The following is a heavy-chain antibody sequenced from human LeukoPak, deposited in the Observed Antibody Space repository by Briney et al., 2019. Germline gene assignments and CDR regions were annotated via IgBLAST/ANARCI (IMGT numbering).Heavy chain of an antibody. V-gene: IGHV3-23*01. D-gene: IGHD3-16*01. J-gene: IGHJ4*02. CDR2: ITGTGHIT. CDR3: ARDRLGAMLFFDS. Sequence: GGSLRLSCAASGFTLSSYAMSWVRQAPGKGLEWVSAITGTGHITYYADSVKGRFTISRDNSKNTLYLQMNSLRAEDTALYYCARDRLGAMLFFDSWGQGTLVTVSS. CDR1: GFTLSSYA.